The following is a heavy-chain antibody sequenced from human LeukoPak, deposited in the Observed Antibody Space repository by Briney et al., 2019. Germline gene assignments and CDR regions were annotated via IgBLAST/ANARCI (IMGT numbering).Heavy chain of an antibody. V-gene: IGHV3-7*01. J-gene: IGHJ4*02. CDR1: GLTFRTYA. CDR3: ARAGQEWFGELGFDQ. CDR2: IKQDGSEK. Sequence: GGSLRLSCAASGLTFRTYAMSWVRQAPGKGLEWVANIKQDGSEKNYVESVKGRFTISRDNAKNSLYLQTNSLRAEDTAVYYCARAGQEWFGELGFDQWGQGTLVIVSS. D-gene: IGHD3-10*01.